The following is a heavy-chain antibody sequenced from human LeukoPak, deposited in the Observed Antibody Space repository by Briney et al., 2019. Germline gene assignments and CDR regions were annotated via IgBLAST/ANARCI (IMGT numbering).Heavy chain of an antibody. CDR2: IYYSGST. J-gene: IGHJ4*02. Sequence: PSETLSLTCTVSGGSISSSSYYWGWIRQPPGKGLEWIGSIYYSGSTYYNPSLKSRVTISVDTSKNQFSLKLSSVTAADTAVYYCARGQYYYDSSGYYPFDYWGQGTLVTVSS. D-gene: IGHD3-22*01. V-gene: IGHV4-39*07. CDR1: GGSISSSSYY. CDR3: ARGQYYYDSSGYYPFDY.